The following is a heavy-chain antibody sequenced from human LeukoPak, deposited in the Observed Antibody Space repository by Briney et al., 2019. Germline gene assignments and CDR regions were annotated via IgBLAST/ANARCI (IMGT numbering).Heavy chain of an antibody. D-gene: IGHD2-2*01. V-gene: IGHV1-69*13. CDR3: ARTMTDIVVVPASSYYFDY. J-gene: IGHJ4*02. CDR2: IIPIFGTA. Sequence: ASVKVSCKASGGTFSSYAISWVRQAPGQGLEWMGGIIPIFGTANYAQKFQGGVTITADESTSTAYMELSSLRSEDTAVYYCARTMTDIVVVPASSYYFDYWGQGTLVTVSS. CDR1: GGTFSSYA.